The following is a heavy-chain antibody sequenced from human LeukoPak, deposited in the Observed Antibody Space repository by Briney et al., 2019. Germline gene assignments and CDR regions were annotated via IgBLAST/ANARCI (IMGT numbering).Heavy chain of an antibody. D-gene: IGHD6-13*01. CDR3: ARGYSSSWDNYFDS. Sequence: SPSETLSLTCIVSGASITTYSWNWLRQSPGKGLEWIGYFSLGGSGTTSYTSSLKSRVTISRDTSKNQLSLKLTSVTAADTAIYYCARGYSSSWDNYFDSWGQGTLVTVSS. CDR2: FSLGGSGTT. J-gene: IGHJ4*02. CDR1: GASITTYS. V-gene: IGHV4-59*12.